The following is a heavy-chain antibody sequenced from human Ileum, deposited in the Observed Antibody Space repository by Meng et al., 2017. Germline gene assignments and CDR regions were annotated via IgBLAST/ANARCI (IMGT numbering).Heavy chain of an antibody. CDR3: ERAGSGWGDYFDY. V-gene: IGHV1-2*06. CDR1: GYTFPGYY. J-gene: IGHJ4*02. CDR2: INANSGGT. Sequence: ASVKVSCKASGYTFPGYYMHWVRQAPGQGREWMGRINANSGGTNYAQKVQGRVTMTRDTSISTAYMELSRLRSDDTAVYYCERAGSGWGDYFDYWGQGTRVTVSS. D-gene: IGHD6-19*01.